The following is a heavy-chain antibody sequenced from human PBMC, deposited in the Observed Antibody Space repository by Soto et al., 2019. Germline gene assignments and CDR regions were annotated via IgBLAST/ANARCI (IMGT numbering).Heavy chain of an antibody. V-gene: IGHV3-33*02. J-gene: IGHJ4*02. CDR1: GFTFSNFG. CDR3: ARDPGQDEAMDY. Sequence: QVQVVESGGGVVQPGRSLRLSCVASGFTFSNFGMHWVRQAPGKGLEWVAVIWHDGKNKYYADSAEGRFTVSRDNSKNTLFLQMNSLTAEDTPVYYCARDPGQDEAMDYWGQGTLVTVSS. CDR2: IWHDGKNK.